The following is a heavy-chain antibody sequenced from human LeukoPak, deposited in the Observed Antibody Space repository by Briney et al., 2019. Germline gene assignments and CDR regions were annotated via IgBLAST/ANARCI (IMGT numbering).Heavy chain of an antibody. V-gene: IGHV3-7*01. CDR1: GFTVSSNY. Sequence: GGSLRLSCAASGFTVSSNYMSWVRQAPGPGLEWVASIKQDGSEKYYVDSVKGRFTISRDNAKNSLYLQMNSLRAEDTAVYYCARGLAEYNRYFDYWGQGTLVTVSS. CDR3: ARGLAEYNRYFDY. CDR2: IKQDGSEK. D-gene: IGHD6-6*01. J-gene: IGHJ4*02.